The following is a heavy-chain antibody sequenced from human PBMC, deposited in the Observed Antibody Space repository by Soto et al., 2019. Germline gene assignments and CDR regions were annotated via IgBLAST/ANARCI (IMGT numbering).Heavy chain of an antibody. Sequence: PGGSLRLSCAASGFTFRSYWMGWVRQAPGKGLEWVANIKQDGSEKYYVDSVRGRFTISRDDSKGIAYLQMNSLKSEDSGVYYCIGSFPFWGQGTLVTVSS. J-gene: IGHJ1*01. CDR2: IKQDGSEK. CDR1: GFTFRSYW. D-gene: IGHD3-10*01. V-gene: IGHV3-7*05. CDR3: IGSFPF.